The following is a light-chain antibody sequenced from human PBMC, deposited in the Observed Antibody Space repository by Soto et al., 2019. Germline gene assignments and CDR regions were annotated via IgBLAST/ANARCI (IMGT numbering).Light chain of an antibody. V-gene: IGKV2-30*02. Sequence: DVVMTQSPLSLPVTPGQPASISCRSNQRLVHSDGIAYFSWFQQRPGRSPRRLIYKVSNRDSGVPARFSGSGSGTDFALKISRVEAEDVGVYYCMQGTHWPITFGQGTRLENK. CDR1: QRLVHSDGIAY. CDR3: MQGTHWPIT. CDR2: KVS. J-gene: IGKJ5*01.